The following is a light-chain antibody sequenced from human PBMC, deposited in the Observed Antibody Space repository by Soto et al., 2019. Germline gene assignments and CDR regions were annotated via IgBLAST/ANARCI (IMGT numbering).Light chain of an antibody. J-gene: IGLJ2*01. CDR2: RNN. Sequence: QSALTQPPSASGTPGQRVTISCSGSSSNIGSNYVYWYQQLPGTAPKLLIYRNNQRPSGVPDRFSGSKSGTSAFLAISGLRSEDEADYYCAAWDDSLSGVVFGGGTKLTVL. CDR3: AAWDDSLSGVV. V-gene: IGLV1-47*01. CDR1: SSNIGSNY.